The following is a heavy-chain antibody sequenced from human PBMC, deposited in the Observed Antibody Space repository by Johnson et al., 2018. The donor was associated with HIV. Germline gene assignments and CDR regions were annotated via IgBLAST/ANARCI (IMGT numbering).Heavy chain of an antibody. CDR2: IKSKTDGGTT. J-gene: IGHJ3*02. Sequence: VQLVESGGGLVQPGRSLRLSCAASGFTFDDYDMSWVRQAPGKGLEWVGRIKSKTDGGTTDYAAPVKGRFTISRDDSKNTLYLQMNSLRAEDTAVYYCARDRDRSGSYAAFDIWGQGTMVTVSS. D-gene: IGHD1-26*01. CDR3: ARDRDRSGSYAAFDI. CDR1: GFTFDDYD. V-gene: IGHV3-15*01.